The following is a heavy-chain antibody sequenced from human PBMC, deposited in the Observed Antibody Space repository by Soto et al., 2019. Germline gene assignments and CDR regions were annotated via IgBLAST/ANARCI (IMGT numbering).Heavy chain of an antibody. CDR1: GFTFSSYE. CDR2: ISSTGSGT. Sequence: GGSLRLSCAASGFTFSSYEMHWVRQAPGKGLEWISYISSTGSGTHYADSVKGRFTMSRDNTKNSVSIQRSSLRAEDTAVYYCVRDLHEPLATDALRVANWGQGTQVTVSS. D-gene: IGHD2-15*01. J-gene: IGHJ4*02. CDR3: VRDLHEPLATDALRVAN. V-gene: IGHV3-48*03.